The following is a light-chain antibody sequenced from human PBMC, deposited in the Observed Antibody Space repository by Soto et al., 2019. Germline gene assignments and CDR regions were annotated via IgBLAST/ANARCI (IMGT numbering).Light chain of an antibody. CDR1: RGISNY. CDR3: QNYNSYSQFT. V-gene: IGKV1-27*01. CDR2: GAS. J-gene: IGKJ3*01. Sequence: DVQMTQSPSSLSASVGDRVTITCRASRGISNYLAWYQQKPGKVPRLLIYGASTLQSGVPSRYSGSGSGTDFTLTISSLQPEDVATYYCQNYNSYSQFTFGPGTKVDIK.